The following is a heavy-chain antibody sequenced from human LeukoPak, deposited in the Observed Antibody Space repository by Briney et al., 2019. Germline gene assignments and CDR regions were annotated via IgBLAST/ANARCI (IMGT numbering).Heavy chain of an antibody. CDR2: INPSGGST. D-gene: IGHD1-26*01. V-gene: IGHV1-46*01. Sequence: ASVKVSCKASGYTFTNYYMHWVRQAPGQGLEWMGIINPSGGSTSYAQKFQGRVTITSDMSTSTVYMELSSLRSEDTAVYYCARSRSLNSRVGATAFDIWGQGTMVTVSS. J-gene: IGHJ3*02. CDR3: ARSRSLNSRVGATAFDI. CDR1: GYTFTNYY.